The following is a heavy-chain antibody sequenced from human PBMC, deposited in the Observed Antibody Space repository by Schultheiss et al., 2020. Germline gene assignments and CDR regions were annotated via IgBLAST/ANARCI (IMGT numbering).Heavy chain of an antibody. CDR2: IKQDGSEK. CDR3: ARDKATTVTTEWYFDL. D-gene: IGHD4-17*01. V-gene: IGHV3-7*01. Sequence: GESLKISCAASGFTFSSYWMSWVRQAPGKGLEWVANIKQDGSEKYYVDSVKGRFTISRDNAKNSLYLQMNSLRAEDTAVYYCARDKATTVTTEWYFDLWGRGTLVTVSA. J-gene: IGHJ2*01. CDR1: GFTFSSYW.